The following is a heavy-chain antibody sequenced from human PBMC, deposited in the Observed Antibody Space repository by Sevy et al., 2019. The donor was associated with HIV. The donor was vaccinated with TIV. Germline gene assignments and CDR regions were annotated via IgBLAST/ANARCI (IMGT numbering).Heavy chain of an antibody. CDR2: ISRGSSYT. CDR3: AKDSRVYSSSHFDY. CDR1: GFTFSDYY. Sequence: GGSLRLSCAASGFTFSDYYMSWIRQAPGKGLEWVSYISRGSSYTNYADSVKGRFTISRDNARNSLYLQMNSLRAEDTAVYYCAKDSRVYSSSHFDYWGQGIRVTVSS. D-gene: IGHD6-13*01. J-gene: IGHJ4*02. V-gene: IGHV3-11*06.